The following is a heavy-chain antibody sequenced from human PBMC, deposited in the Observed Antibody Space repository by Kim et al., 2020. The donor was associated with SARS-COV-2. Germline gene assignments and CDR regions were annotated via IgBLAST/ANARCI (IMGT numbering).Heavy chain of an antibody. CDR3: ARAIGGDGYNSYWYFDL. CDR2: IYYSGST. J-gene: IGHJ2*01. D-gene: IGHD5-12*01. V-gene: IGHV4-59*01. CDR1: GGSISSYY. Sequence: SETLSLTCTVSGGSISSYYWSWIRQPPGKGLEWIGYIYYSGSTNYNPSLKSRVTISVDTSKNQFSLKLSSVTAADTAVYYCARAIGGDGYNSYWYFDLWGRGTLVTVSS.